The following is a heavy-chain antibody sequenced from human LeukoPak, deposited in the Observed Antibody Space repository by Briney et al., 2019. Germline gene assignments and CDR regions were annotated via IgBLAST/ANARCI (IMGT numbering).Heavy chain of an antibody. CDR2: MYTAGST. CDR1: GDSVSSYY. V-gene: IGHV4-4*07. CDR3: ARANYDGSDY. D-gene: IGHD3-22*01. J-gene: IGHJ4*02. Sequence: SETLSLTCTVSGDSVSSYYWSWIRQPAGKGLEWIGRMYTAGSTNYNPSLKSRVTMSVDTSKNQFSLKLSSVTAADTAVYYCARANYDGSDYWGQGTLVTVSS.